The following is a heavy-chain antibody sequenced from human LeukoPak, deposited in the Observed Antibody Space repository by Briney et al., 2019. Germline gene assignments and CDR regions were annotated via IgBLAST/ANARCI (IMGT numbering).Heavy chain of an antibody. D-gene: IGHD1-26*01. CDR3: RGGIVGALGGYYFDY. CDR2: ISYDGSNK. V-gene: IGHV3-30*04. Sequence: QPGRSLRLSCAASGFTFSSYAMHWVRQAPGKGLEWVAVISYDGSNKYYADSVKGRFTISRDNSKNTLYLQMNSLRAEDTAVYYCRGGIVGALGGYYFDYWGQGTLVTVSS. J-gene: IGHJ4*02. CDR1: GFTFSSYA.